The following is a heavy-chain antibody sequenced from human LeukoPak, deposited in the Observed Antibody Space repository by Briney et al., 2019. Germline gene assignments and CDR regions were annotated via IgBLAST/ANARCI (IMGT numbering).Heavy chain of an antibody. Sequence: PSETLSPTCTVSGGSISSYYWSWIRQPAGKGLEWIGRIYTSGSTNYNPSLKSRVTMSVDTSKNQFSLKLSSVTAADTAVYYCARVPFWSGHYGMDVWGQGTTVTVSS. D-gene: IGHD3-3*01. V-gene: IGHV4-4*07. CDR1: GGSISSYY. J-gene: IGHJ6*02. CDR3: ARVPFWSGHYGMDV. CDR2: IYTSGST.